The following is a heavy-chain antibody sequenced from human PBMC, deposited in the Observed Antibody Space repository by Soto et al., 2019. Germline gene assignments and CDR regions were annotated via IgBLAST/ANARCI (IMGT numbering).Heavy chain of an antibody. CDR3: AVSRAAAGLRPNWFDP. Sequence: QITLKESGPTLVKPTQTLTLTCTFSGFSLSTSGVGVGWIRQPPGKALEWLALIYWNDDKRYSPSLKSRLTITKDTSKNQVVLTMTNMDPVDTATYYCAVSRAAAGLRPNWFDPWGQGTLVTVSS. CDR1: GFSLSTSGVG. CDR2: IYWNDDK. D-gene: IGHD6-13*01. J-gene: IGHJ5*02. V-gene: IGHV2-5*01.